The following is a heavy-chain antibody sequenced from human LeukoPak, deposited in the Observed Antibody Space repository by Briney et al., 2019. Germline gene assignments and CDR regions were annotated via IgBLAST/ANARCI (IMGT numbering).Heavy chain of an antibody. CDR2: IKQDRSEK. V-gene: IGHV3-7*01. J-gene: IGHJ4*02. CDR3: ARLPYGSDY. Sequence: PGGSLRLSRAASGFTFSAYSMNWVRQAPGKGLEWVANIKQDRSEKYYVDSVKGRFTISRDNAKNSLYLQMNSLRAEDTAVYYCARLPYGSDYWGQGTLVTVSS. D-gene: IGHD1-26*01. CDR1: GFTFSAYS.